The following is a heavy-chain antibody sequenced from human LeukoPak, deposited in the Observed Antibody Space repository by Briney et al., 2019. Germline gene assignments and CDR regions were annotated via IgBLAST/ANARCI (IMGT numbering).Heavy chain of an antibody. Sequence: PSETLSLTCTVSGGSISSYYWSWIRQPPGKGLEWIGYIYYSGSTNYNPSLKSRVTMSLDTSKNQFSLKLSSVTAADTAVYYCARDLSGTDAFDIWGQGTMVTVSS. V-gene: IGHV4-59*12. CDR1: GGSISSYY. J-gene: IGHJ3*02. CDR2: IYYSGST. CDR3: ARDLSGTDAFDI. D-gene: IGHD1-14*01.